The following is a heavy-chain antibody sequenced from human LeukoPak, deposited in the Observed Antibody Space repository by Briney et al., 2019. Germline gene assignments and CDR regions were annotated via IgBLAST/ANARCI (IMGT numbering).Heavy chain of an antibody. CDR2: VYYSGST. Sequence: SETLSLTCTVSGGSISSSSYYWGWIRQPPGKGLEWIGSVYYSGSTYYNPSLKSRVTISVDTSKNQFSLKLSSVTAADTAVYYCARAYSSSWYFNWFDPWGQGTLVTVSS. CDR3: ARAYSSSWYFNWFDP. J-gene: IGHJ5*02. V-gene: IGHV4-39*01. CDR1: GGSISSSSYY. D-gene: IGHD6-13*01.